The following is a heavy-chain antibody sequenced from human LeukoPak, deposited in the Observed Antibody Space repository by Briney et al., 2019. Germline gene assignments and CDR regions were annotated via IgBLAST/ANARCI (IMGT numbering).Heavy chain of an antibody. CDR2: IYYSGST. CDR3: ARQIVVVPAAIRGWFDP. D-gene: IGHD2-2*01. J-gene: IGHJ5*02. Sequence: SETLSLTCTVSGGSISSSSYYWGWIRQPPGKGLEWIGSIYYSGSTYYNPSLKSRVTISVDTSKYQFSLKLSSVTAADTAVYYCARQIVVVPAAIRGWFDPWGQGTLVTVSS. CDR1: GGSISSSSYY. V-gene: IGHV4-39*01.